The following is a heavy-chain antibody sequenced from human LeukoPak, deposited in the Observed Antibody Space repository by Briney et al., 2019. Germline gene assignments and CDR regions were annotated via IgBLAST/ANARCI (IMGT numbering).Heavy chain of an antibody. V-gene: IGHV3-49*04. CDR3: TRASLRVIAAAGTFFDY. J-gene: IGHJ4*02. CDR1: GFTFSSFE. D-gene: IGHD6-13*01. CDR2: TKNKTNRGTT. Sequence: PGGSLRLSCAASGFTFSSFEMTWVRQAPGKGLEWVGFTKNKTNRGTTEYAASVRGRSTISRDDSKSIAYLQMNSLKTEDTAVYYCTRASLRVIAAAGTFFDYWGQGTLVTVSS.